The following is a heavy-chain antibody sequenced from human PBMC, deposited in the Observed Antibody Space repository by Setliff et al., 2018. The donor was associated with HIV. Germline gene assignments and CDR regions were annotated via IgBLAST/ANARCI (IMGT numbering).Heavy chain of an antibody. CDR1: GGSISSGHYY. D-gene: IGHD2-21*02. V-gene: IGHV4-61*09. J-gene: IGHJ3*02. CDR2: VYTSGST. CDR3: ARRDSFSDNDAFDI. Sequence: SSETLSLTCTVSGGSISSGHYYWSWIRQPAGKGLEWIGHVYTSGSTYYNPSLKSRVTISLDTSKNQFSLKLSSVTAADTAVYYCARRDSFSDNDAFDIWGQGTMVTVSS.